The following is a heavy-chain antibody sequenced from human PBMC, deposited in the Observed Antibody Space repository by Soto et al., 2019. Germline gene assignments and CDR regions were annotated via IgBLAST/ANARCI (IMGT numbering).Heavy chain of an antibody. Sequence: QVQLQESGPGLVKPSQTLSLTCTVSGGSISSGGYYWSWIRQHPGKGLEWIGYIYYSGSTYYNPSLKSRVTISVDTSKNQFSLKLSSVTAADTAVYYCASSSPTLWFGELLPVGWFDPWGQGTLVTVSS. J-gene: IGHJ5*02. D-gene: IGHD3-10*01. CDR3: ASSSPTLWFGELLPVGWFDP. CDR2: IYYSGST. CDR1: GGSISSGGYY. V-gene: IGHV4-31*03.